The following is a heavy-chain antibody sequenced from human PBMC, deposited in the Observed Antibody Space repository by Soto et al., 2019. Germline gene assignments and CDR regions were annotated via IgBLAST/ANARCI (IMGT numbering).Heavy chain of an antibody. D-gene: IGHD4-17*01. CDR2: ISRSSSVI. V-gene: IGHV3-23*01. Sequence: EVQLLESGGDLVQPGGSLRLSCAASGFAFSNYAVTWVRQAQGKGLEWVSSISRSSSVIYYADSVRGRFIISRDNSKNMLYLQINSLRAEDTARYYCAKDPNGDYIGAFDDWGQGTLVTVSS. CDR3: AKDPNGDYIGAFDD. J-gene: IGHJ4*02. CDR1: GFAFSNYA.